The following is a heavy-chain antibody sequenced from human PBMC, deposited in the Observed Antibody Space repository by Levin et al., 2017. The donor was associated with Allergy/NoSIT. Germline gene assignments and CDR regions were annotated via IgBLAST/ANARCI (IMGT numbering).Heavy chain of an antibody. D-gene: IGHD2-15*01. CDR3: ARCVAAGGGFCDY. J-gene: IGHJ4*02. CDR2: IWYGGTNK. CDR1: AFTFSSYG. V-gene: IGHV3-33*01. Sequence: LSLTCAASAFTFSSYGMHWVRQAPGKGLEWVALIWYGGTNKYYADSVKGRFTISRDDSKNTLYLQMNSLRDEDTAVYYCARCVAAGGGFCDYWGQGTLVTVSS.